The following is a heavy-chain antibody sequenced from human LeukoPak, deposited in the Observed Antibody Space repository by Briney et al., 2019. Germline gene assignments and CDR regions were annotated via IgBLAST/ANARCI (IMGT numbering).Heavy chain of an antibody. D-gene: IGHD3-22*01. CDR3: ARAPKGTGYYPDY. CDR1: GFEFSIHD. V-gene: IGHV3-48*02. CDR2: ISSASSAI. J-gene: IGHJ4*02. Sequence: PGGSLRLSCVVSGFEFSIHDMSWGRQAPGEGLEWVAYISSASSAIYYADSVKGRFTISRDNAKNSLYLQMNSLRDEDTALYYCARAPKGTGYYPDYWGQGTLVTVSS.